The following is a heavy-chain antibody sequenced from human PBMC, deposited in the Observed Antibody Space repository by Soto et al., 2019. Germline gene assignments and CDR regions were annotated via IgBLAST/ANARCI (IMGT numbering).Heavy chain of an antibody. Sequence: PGGSLRLSCAASGFTFTNYRIHWVRQAPGKGLVWVARINSDGTRINYADSVKGRFTISRDNAKNTVFLQMNRLRDEDSAVYFCARAGDWNYVQDFWGQGTLVTVSS. CDR3: ARAGDWNYVQDF. D-gene: IGHD1-7*01. J-gene: IGHJ4*02. CDR2: INSDGTRI. V-gene: IGHV3-74*01. CDR1: GFTFTNYR.